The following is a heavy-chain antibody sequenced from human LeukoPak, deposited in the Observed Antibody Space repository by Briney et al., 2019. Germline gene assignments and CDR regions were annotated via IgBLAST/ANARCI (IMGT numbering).Heavy chain of an antibody. D-gene: IGHD2-21*01. Sequence: PGGSLRLSCAASGFTFSNYAMSWVRQAPGKGLEWVSGISGSGGSTYYADSVTVRFTISRENSWNTLSLQLNSLRVEDTAVYYCAKFVSPSNPDYFDFWGQGTLVTVSS. J-gene: IGHJ4*02. CDR2: ISGSGGST. CDR3: AKFVSPSNPDYFDF. CDR1: GFTFSNYA. V-gene: IGHV3-23*01.